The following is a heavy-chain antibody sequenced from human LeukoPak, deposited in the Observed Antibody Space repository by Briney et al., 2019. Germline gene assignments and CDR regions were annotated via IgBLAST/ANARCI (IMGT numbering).Heavy chain of an antibody. CDR3: VRDRTPAYYSGSSGYYDAYDI. CDR1: GFSFTRYW. CDR2: IKEDGSEQ. V-gene: IGHV3-7*01. D-gene: IGHD3-22*01. J-gene: IGHJ3*02. Sequence: GGSLRLSCTASGFSFTRYWMSWVRQAPGKGPEWVANIKEDGSEQFYGDSVKGRFTISRDNAKNSLYLQMNSLRVEDTAVYHCVRDRTPAYYSGSSGYYDAYDIWGQGRMVTVS.